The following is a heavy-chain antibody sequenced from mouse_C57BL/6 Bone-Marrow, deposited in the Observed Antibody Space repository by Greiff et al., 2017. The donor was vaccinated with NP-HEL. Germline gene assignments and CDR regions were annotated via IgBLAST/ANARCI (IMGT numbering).Heavy chain of an antibody. Sequence: VQLQQPGAELVRPGSSVKLSCKASGYTFTSYWMHWVKQRPIQGLEWIGNIDPSDSETHYNQKFKDKATLTVDKSSSTAYMQLSSLTSEDSAVYYCARGEGRAWFAYWGQGTLVTVSA. V-gene: IGHV1-52*01. CDR1: GYTFTSYW. D-gene: IGHD2-13*01. CDR3: ARGEGRAWFAY. CDR2: IDPSDSET. J-gene: IGHJ3*01.